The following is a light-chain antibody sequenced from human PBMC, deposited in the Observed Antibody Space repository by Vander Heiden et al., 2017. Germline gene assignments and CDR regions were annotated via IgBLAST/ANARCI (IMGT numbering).Light chain of an antibody. CDR1: SSNIGSNT. V-gene: IGLV1-44*01. CDR2: SNN. J-gene: IGLJ3*02. Sequence: QSVLPQPPSASGTTGRRVTISCSGSSSNIGSNTVNWYQQRPGTPPKLLIYSNNQRPSGVPDRFSGSKSGTSASLAISGLQSEDEADYYCAAWDDSLNGWVFGGGTKLTVL. CDR3: AAWDDSLNGWV.